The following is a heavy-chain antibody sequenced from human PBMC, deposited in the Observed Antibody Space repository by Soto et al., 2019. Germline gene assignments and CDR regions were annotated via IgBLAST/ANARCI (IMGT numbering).Heavy chain of an antibody. J-gene: IGHJ4*02. V-gene: IGHV3-23*04. CDR1: GFTFSDYA. Sequence: EVQLVESGGGLVQPGGSLRLSCAASGFTFSDYAMTWVRQAPGKGLEWVSTISRDAANTHYADSVKGRFTISRDNSKNTLYLQMSSLRGEDTALYYCAKDPSTGYADHWGQGTLVTVSS. D-gene: IGHD3-9*01. CDR3: AKDPSTGYADH. CDR2: ISRDAANT.